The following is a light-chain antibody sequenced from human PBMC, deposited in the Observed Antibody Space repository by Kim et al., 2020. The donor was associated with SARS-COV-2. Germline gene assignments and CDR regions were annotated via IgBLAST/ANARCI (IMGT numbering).Light chain of an antibody. J-gene: IGKJ4*01. CDR1: QSISNW. V-gene: IGKV1-5*03. CDR3: QHYNSYSIT. Sequence: DIQMTQSPSTLSASVGDRVTITCRASQSISNWLAWYQQKPGKAPKLLIYKASSLQSGVPSRFSGSGSGTEFTLSISSLQPDDFATYYCQHYNSYSITFGGGTKVDIK. CDR2: KAS.